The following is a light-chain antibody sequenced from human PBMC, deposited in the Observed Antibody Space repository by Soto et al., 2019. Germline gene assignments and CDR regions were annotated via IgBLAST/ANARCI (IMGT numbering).Light chain of an antibody. Sequence: VLTQSPGTVSLSPGERATLSCRASQSVSSSYLAWYQQKPGQAPRLLIYGASSRATGIPDRFSGSGSGTDFTLTISRLEPEDFAVYYCQQYGSSPPITFGQGTRLEIK. CDR2: GAS. J-gene: IGKJ5*01. CDR1: QSVSSSY. V-gene: IGKV3-20*01. CDR3: QQYGSSPPIT.